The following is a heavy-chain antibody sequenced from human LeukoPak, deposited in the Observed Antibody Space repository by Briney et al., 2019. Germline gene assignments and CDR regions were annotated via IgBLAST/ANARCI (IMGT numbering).Heavy chain of an antibody. CDR1: GGSISTYY. CDR3: AREMRDYYDSSGYGVDY. D-gene: IGHD3-22*01. Sequence: SETLSLTCTVSGGSISTYYWSWIRQPPGKGLEWIGYIYYTGGTNYNPSLKSRVTMSVDTSKNQFSLKLSSVTAADTAVYYCAREMRDYYDSSGYGVDYWGQGTLVTVSS. CDR2: IYYTGGT. J-gene: IGHJ4*02. V-gene: IGHV4-59*12.